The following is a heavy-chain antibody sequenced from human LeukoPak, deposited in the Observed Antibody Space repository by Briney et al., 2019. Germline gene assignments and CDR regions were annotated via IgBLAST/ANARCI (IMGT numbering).Heavy chain of an antibody. CDR1: GFSFSSDD. D-gene: IGHD6-19*01. J-gene: IGHJ4*02. CDR2: IRYDGNNK. V-gene: IGHV3-30*02. Sequence: PGGSLRLSCAASGFSFSSDDMHWVRQAPGKGLEWVAIIRYDGNNKYYVDSVKGRFTISRDNSKNTLYLQMNNLRVEDTAVYSCSILAVASDFDYWGQGTLVTVSS. CDR3: SILAVASDFDY.